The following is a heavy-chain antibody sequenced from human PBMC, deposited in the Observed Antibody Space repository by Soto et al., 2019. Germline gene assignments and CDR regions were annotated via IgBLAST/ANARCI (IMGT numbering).Heavy chain of an antibody. D-gene: IGHD6-19*01. CDR3: AGVQFATGWRYAGDY. J-gene: IGHJ4*02. CDR2: INPSDGTA. CDR1: GYTFTTYF. Sequence: QVQLVQSGAEVKKPGASVKVSCKTSGYTFTTYFMHWVRQAPGQGLEWMGIINPSDGTATYAQKFQGRVTMTRDTSTSKVYIEMSSLRSEDTAVYYCAGVQFATGWRYAGDYWGQGTLVTVSS. V-gene: IGHV1-46*01.